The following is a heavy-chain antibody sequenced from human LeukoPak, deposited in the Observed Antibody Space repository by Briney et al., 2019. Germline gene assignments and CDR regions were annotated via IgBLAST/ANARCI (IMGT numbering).Heavy chain of an antibody. CDR2: INPNSGGT. Sequence: ASVKVSCKASGYTFTGYYMHWVRQAPGQGLEWMGWINPNSGGTNYAQKFQGRVTMTRDTSISTAYMELSRLRSDDMAVYYCARDNVYYDLGAFDIWGQGTMVTVSS. V-gene: IGHV1-2*02. CDR1: GYTFTGYY. CDR3: ARDNVYYDLGAFDI. J-gene: IGHJ3*02. D-gene: IGHD3-22*01.